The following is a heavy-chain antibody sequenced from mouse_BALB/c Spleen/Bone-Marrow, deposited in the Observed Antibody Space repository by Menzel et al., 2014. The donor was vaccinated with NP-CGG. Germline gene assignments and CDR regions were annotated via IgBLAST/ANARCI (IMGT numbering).Heavy chain of an antibody. D-gene: IGHD1-1*01. CDR1: GFIFSGYA. CDR3: AGITTVDY. Sequence: EVHLVESGGGLVKPGGSLKLSCAASGFIFSGYAMSWVRQTPEKRLEWVASISSGGTTYYPDSVKGRFTISRDNARNILYLQVSSQRSEDTAMYYCAGITTVDYWGQGTSVTVSS. CDR2: ISSGGTT. J-gene: IGHJ4*01. V-gene: IGHV5-6-5*01.